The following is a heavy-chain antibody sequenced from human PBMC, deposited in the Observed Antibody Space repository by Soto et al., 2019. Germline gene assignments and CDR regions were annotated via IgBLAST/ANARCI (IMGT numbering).Heavy chain of an antibody. CDR2: MNPNSGNT. J-gene: IGHJ4*02. CDR1: GYSFKTYD. Sequence: QEQLVQSGTEVKKPGASVMVSCEALGYSFKTYDINWVRQASGQGLEWMGWMNPNSGNTGYALKFQSSAAMARETSTETASMVLSGLRIEDTVVCYCARFRGSYQRGLRGQGTLVRVSS. CDR3: ARFRGSYQRGL. V-gene: IGHV1-8*01. D-gene: IGHD3-16*01.